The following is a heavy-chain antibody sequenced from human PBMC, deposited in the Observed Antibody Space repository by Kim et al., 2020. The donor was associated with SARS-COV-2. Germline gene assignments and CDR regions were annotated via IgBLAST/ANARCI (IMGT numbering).Heavy chain of an antibody. D-gene: IGHD1-1*01. Sequence: GGSLRLSCAASGFVFSAYCMHWVRQVPGKGLVWVSHINNGGSSTTYADAVRGRFIISRDNEKNMLYLQMNSLRDEDTAVYFCARVMTPTTTLDFFDYWGQGTLVTVSS. V-gene: IGHV3-74*01. CDR3: ARVMTPTTTLDFFDY. CDR1: GFVFSAYC. CDR2: INNGGSST. J-gene: IGHJ4*02.